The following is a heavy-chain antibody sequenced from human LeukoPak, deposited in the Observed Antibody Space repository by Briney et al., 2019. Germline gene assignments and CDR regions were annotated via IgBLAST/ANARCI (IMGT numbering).Heavy chain of an antibody. J-gene: IGHJ4*02. Sequence: GGSLRLSCAASGFTFSSYDMHWVRQATGKGLEWVSAIGTAGDTYYPGSVKGRFTISRENAKNSLYLQMNSLRAEDTAVYYRARERTGNYFDYWGQGTLVTVSS. CDR3: ARERTGNYFDY. CDR2: IGTAGDT. D-gene: IGHD7-27*01. V-gene: IGHV3-13*01. CDR1: GFTFSSYD.